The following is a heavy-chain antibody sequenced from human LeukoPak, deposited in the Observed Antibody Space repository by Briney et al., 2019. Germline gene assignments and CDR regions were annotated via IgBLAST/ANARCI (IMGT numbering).Heavy chain of an antibody. J-gene: IGHJ3*02. CDR3: ARPIAVAGTHDAFEI. Sequence: PSETLSLTCAVYGGSFSDYYWSWIRQPPGKGPEWIGEINHSGSTNHNPSLKSRVTMSVDTSKNQFSLKLTSVTAADTAVYYCARPIAVAGTHDAFEIWGQGTMVTVSS. CDR2: INHSGST. CDR1: GGSFSDYY. D-gene: IGHD6-19*01. V-gene: IGHV4-34*01.